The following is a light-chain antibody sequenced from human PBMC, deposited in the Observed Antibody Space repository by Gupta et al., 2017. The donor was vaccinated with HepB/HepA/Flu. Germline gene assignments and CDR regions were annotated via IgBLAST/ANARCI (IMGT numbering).Light chain of an antibody. Sequence: DIVVTQSPLSLPVTPGEAASISCNSSQSLLHSNGYNFLDWYVQKPGQSPQLLIYLGSNRASGVPDRFSGSGSGTDFTLKISRVEAEDVGVYYCRQGLQTPLSFGEGSKVEIK. J-gene: IGKJ4*01. V-gene: IGKV2-28*01. CDR1: QSLLHSNGYNF. CDR3: RQGLQTPLS. CDR2: LGS.